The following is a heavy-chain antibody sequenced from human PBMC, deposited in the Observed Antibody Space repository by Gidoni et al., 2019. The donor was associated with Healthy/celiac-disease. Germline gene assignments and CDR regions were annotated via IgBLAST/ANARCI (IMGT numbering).Heavy chain of an antibody. Sequence: QVQLVESGGGVVQPGRSLTLSCAASGFTFSSYTMHWVRQAPGKGLEWVAFISHDGSNKYYADSVKGRFTISRDNSKSTLYLQMNSLRAEDTAVYYCARGDYYDSSGPLAWGQGTLVTVSS. J-gene: IGHJ4*02. D-gene: IGHD3-22*01. CDR2: ISHDGSNK. CDR1: GFTFSSYT. CDR3: ARGDYYDSSGPLA. V-gene: IGHV3-30-3*01.